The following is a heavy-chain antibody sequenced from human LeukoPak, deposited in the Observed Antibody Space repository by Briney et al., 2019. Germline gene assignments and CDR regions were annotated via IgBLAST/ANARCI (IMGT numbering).Heavy chain of an antibody. CDR2: ISYDGSNK. Sequence: GGSLRLSCAASGFTLSSYGMHWVRQAPGKGLEWVAVISYDGSNKYYADSVKGRFTISRDNSKNTLYLQMNSLRAEDTAVYYCAKEFLYYYDSSGYPTGNWFDPWGQGTLVTVSS. D-gene: IGHD3-22*01. CDR3: AKEFLYYYDSSGYPTGNWFDP. J-gene: IGHJ5*02. V-gene: IGHV3-30*18. CDR1: GFTLSSYG.